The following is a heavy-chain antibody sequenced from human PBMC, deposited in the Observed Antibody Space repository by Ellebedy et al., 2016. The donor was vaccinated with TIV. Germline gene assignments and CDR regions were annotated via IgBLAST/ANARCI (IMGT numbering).Heavy chain of an antibody. CDR2: INHSGST. CDR3: ARDIVVVPAAGRFDP. V-gene: IGHV4-34*01. D-gene: IGHD2-2*01. J-gene: IGHJ5*02. CDR1: GGSFSGYY. Sequence: SETLSLTCAVYGGSFSGYYWSWIRQPPGKGLEWIGEINHSGSTNYNPSLKSRVTISVDTSKHQFSLKLSSVTAADTAVYYCARDIVVVPAAGRFDPWGQGTLVTVSS.